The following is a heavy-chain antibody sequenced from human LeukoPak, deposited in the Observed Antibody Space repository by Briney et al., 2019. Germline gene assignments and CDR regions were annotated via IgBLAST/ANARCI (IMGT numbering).Heavy chain of an antibody. V-gene: IGHV1-8*03. CDR2: MNTKSGNT. CDR3: ARVDGSPDY. Sequence: GASVKVSCKASGYTFTNYDINWVRQATGQGLEWMGWMNTKSGNTGHAQKFQGRVTITRDTSISTVYMELSSLRSEDTALYFCARVDGSPDYWGQGTLVTVSS. CDR1: GYTFTNYD. J-gene: IGHJ4*02. D-gene: IGHD2-15*01.